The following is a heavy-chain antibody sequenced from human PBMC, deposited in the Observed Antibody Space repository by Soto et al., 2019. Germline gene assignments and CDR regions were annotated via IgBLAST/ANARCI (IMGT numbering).Heavy chain of an antibody. CDR3: AKDPQHEIDY. Sequence: GGSLRLSCAASGFTFSNYVMSWVRQAPGKGLEWVSTIGGGTDATHYADSVKGRFTISRDNSKNTLYLQMNSLRAEDTAVYYCAKDPQHEIDYWGQGTLVTVSS. V-gene: IGHV3-23*01. CDR1: GFTFSNYV. CDR2: IGGGTDAT. J-gene: IGHJ4*02.